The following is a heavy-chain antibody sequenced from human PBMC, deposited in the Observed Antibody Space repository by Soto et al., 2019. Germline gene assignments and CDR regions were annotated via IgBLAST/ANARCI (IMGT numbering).Heavy chain of an antibody. D-gene: IGHD6-13*01. CDR2: IIPIVGTA. V-gene: IGHV1-69*01. Sequence: QVQLVQSGAEVKKPGSSVKVSCKASGGTFSSYAISWVRQAPGQGREWMGGIIPIVGTANYAQKFQGRVPITADESTSTAYMELSSLRSEDTAVYYCARGGSSWYVPWWFDPWGQGTLVTVSS. CDR3: ARGGSSWYVPWWFDP. CDR1: GGTFSSYA. J-gene: IGHJ5*02.